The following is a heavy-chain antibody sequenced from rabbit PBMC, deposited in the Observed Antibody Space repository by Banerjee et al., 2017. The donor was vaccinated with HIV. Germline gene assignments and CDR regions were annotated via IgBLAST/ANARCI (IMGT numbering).Heavy chain of an antibody. CDR2: INTTSGNT. Sequence: QEQLEESGGDLVKPEGSLTLTCTASGFSFSNKYVMCWVRQAPGKGLEWIACINTTSGNTVYASWAKGRFTVSRTSSTTVTLQMTSLTAADTASYFCARGNGGVAGAPYFVLWGPGTLVTVS. CDR3: ARGNGGVAGAPYFVL. J-gene: IGHJ4*01. CDR1: GFSFSNKYV. D-gene: IGHD4-1*01. V-gene: IGHV1S45*01.